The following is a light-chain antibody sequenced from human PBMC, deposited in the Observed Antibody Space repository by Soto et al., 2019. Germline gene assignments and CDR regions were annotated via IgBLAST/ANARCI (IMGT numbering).Light chain of an antibody. CDR2: DVS. CDR1: SSDVGGYNY. CDR3: SSYTGSSTLVV. Sequence: QSALTQPASVSGSPGQSITISCTGTSSDVGGYNYVSWYQQHPGKAPKLMIYDVSNRPSGVSNRCSGSKSGNTASLTISGLHAEDEDDYYCSSYTGSSTLVVFGGGTKLTVL. V-gene: IGLV2-14*01. J-gene: IGLJ2*01.